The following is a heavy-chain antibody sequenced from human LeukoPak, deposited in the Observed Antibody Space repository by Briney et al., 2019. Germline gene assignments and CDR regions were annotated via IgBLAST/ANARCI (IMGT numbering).Heavy chain of an antibody. J-gene: IGHJ5*02. CDR1: GYTFTGYY. V-gene: IGHV1-2*02. D-gene: IGHD5-12*01. CDR2: INPNSGGT. Sequence: GASVKVSCKASGYTFTGYYMHWVRPAPGQGLAWMGWINPNSGGTNYAQKFQGRVTVTRDTSISTAYMELSRLRSDDTAVYYCARDRGYLNWFDPWGQGTLVTVSS. CDR3: ARDRGYLNWFDP.